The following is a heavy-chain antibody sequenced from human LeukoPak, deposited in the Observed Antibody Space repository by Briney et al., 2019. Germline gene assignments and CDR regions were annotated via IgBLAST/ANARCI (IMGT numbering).Heavy chain of an antibody. CDR1: GYTFTGYY. V-gene: IGHV1-2*02. CDR2: INSNSGGR. J-gene: IGHJ4*02. Sequence: ASVKVSCKASGYTFTGYYMHWVRQAPGQGLEWMGWINSNSGGRNYAQKFQGRVTMTRDTSISTAYMELSRLRSDDTAVYYCARDLFVVVAATDGYYFDYWGQGTLVTVSS. CDR3: ARDLFVVVAATDGYYFDY. D-gene: IGHD2-15*01.